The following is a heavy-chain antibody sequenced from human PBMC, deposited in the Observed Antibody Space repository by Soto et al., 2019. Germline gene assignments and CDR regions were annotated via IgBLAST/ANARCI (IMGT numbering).Heavy chain of an antibody. J-gene: IGHJ4*02. V-gene: IGHV3-15*01. D-gene: IGHD2-8*01. Sequence: PGGSLRLSCAASGFTFSNAWMSWVRQAPGKGLEWVGRIKSKTDGGTTDYAAPVKGRFTISRDDSKNTLYLQMNSLKTEDTAVYYCTTDPQIYCTNGVCYEDNDYWGQGXLVTVSS. CDR2: IKSKTDGGTT. CDR3: TTDPQIYCTNGVCYEDNDY. CDR1: GFTFSNAW.